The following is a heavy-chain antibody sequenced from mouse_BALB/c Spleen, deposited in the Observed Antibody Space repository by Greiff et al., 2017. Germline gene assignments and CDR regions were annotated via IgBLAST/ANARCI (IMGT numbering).Heavy chain of an antibody. Sequence: VQLKQSGAELVKPGASVKLSCTASGFNIKDTYMHWVKQRPEQGLEWIGRIDPANGNTKYDPKFQGKATITADTSSNTAYLQLSSLTSEDTAVYYCARERVYYYGSPFDYWGQGTTLTVSS. CDR3: ARERVYYYGSPFDY. CDR2: IDPANGNT. D-gene: IGHD1-1*01. V-gene: IGHV14-3*02. CDR1: GFNIKDTY. J-gene: IGHJ2*01.